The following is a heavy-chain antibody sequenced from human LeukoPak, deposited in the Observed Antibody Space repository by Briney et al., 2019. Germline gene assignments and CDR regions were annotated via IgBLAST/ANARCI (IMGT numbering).Heavy chain of an antibody. CDR1: GFTVSSNY. CDR2: IYSGGST. CDR3: ARDCYYDSCY. V-gene: IGHV3-53*01. J-gene: IGHJ4*02. D-gene: IGHD3-22*01. Sequence: GGSLRLSCAASGFTVSSNYMSWVRQAPGKGLEWVSVIYSGGSTYYADSVMGRFTISRDNSKNTLYLQMNSLRAEDTAVYYCARDCYYDSCYWGQGTLVTVSS.